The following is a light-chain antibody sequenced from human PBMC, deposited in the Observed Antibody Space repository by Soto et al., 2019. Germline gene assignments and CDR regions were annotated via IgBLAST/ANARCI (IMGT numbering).Light chain of an antibody. J-gene: IGKJ4*01. CDR1: QRVYSN. V-gene: IGKV3-15*01. CDR3: QQHNDWPLT. Sequence: EILMTQSPYTLSVSPGESATLSCRASQRVYSNLAWYQQRPGQAPRLLIYGASSRATGIPARFIGSGSGTEFTLTISSLQSEDFAFYYCQQHNDWPLTFGGGTKVDIK. CDR2: GAS.